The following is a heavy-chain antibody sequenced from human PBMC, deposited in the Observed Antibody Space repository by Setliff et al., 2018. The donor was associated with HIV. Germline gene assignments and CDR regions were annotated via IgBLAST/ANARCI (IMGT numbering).Heavy chain of an antibody. Sequence: ESGPTLVNPTQTLSLTCTFSGSSLITSGVGVGWIRQPPGKALEWLALIYWNDDKRYSPSLKSRLTIGKDASKNQVVLTMTKMDPVDTGTYYCAHTTSFDFWTPGPMDVWGKGTTVTVSS. V-gene: IGHV2-5*01. CDR2: IYWNDDK. CDR3: AHTTSFDFWTPGPMDV. CDR1: GSSLITSGVG. D-gene: IGHD3-3*01. J-gene: IGHJ6*03.